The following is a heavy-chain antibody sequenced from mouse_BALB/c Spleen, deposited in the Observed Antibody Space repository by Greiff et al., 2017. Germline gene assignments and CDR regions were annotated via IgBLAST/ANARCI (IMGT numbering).Heavy chain of an antibody. J-gene: IGHJ4*01. CDR2: IYPGSGST. CDR1: GYTFTSYW. CDR3: TRCGSVGGYAMDY. Sequence: LQQPGSELVRPGASVKLSCKASGYTFTSYWMHWVKQRPGQGLEWIGNIYPGSGSTNYDEKFKSKATLTVDTSSSTAYMQLSSLTSEDSAVYYCTRCGSVGGYAMDYWGQGTSVTVSS. D-gene: IGHD1-1*02. V-gene: IGHV1S22*01.